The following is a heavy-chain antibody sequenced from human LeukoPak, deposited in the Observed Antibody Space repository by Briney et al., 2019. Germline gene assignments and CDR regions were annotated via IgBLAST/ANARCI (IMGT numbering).Heavy chain of an antibody. D-gene: IGHD1-14*01. CDR3: ARELGGTKTGGFDI. Sequence: GXLRLSCAASGFRFSYHDMHWFRQAPGKGLEFVSSICAAGAHTFYADSVKGRFTISRDNFQSTMYLQMDGLRPEDSAVYYCARELGGTKTGGFDIWGQGTVVTVSS. CDR1: GFRFSYHD. CDR2: ICAAGAHT. V-gene: IGHV3-64*02. J-gene: IGHJ3*02.